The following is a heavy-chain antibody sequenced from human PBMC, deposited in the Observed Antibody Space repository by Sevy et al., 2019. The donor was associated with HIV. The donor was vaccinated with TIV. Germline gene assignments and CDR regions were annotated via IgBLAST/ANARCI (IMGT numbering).Heavy chain of an antibody. Sequence: SETLSLTCSVSGGSMNIYYWSWIRQPPGKGLEWIGFIYYSGSTNYNPSLKSRVTISVDTSKNQFSLKLSSMTAADTAVYYCARVGFNWNDVDYWGQGTLVTVSS. CDR1: GGSMNIYY. CDR2: IYYSGST. J-gene: IGHJ4*02. V-gene: IGHV4-59*01. CDR3: ARVGFNWNDVDY. D-gene: IGHD1-20*01.